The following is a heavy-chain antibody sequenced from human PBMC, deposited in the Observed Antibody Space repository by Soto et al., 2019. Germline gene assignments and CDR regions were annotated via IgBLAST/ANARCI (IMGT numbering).Heavy chain of an antibody. CDR2: ISSSSSYI. J-gene: IGHJ3*02. Sequence: GGSLRLSCAASGFTFSSYSMNWVRQAPGKGLEWVSSISSSSSYIYYADSVKGRFTISRDNAKNSLYLQMNSLRAEDTAVYYCARGGVGGVVSAFDIWGQGTMVTVS. D-gene: IGHD3-10*01. V-gene: IGHV3-21*01. CDR1: GFTFSSYS. CDR3: ARGGVGGVVSAFDI.